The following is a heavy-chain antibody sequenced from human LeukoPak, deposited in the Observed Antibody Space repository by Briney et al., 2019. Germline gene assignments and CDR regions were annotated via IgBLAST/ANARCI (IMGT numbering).Heavy chain of an antibody. D-gene: IGHD6-13*01. J-gene: IGHJ4*02. CDR3: ARNYGAAVKPIDY. CDR1: GFTFSDYS. Sequence: GGSLRLSCAASGFTFSDYSMHWVRQAPGKGLNWVAFIRYDGNNKYYADSVKGRFTISRDNSKNMLYLEMNSLRAEDTAVYYCARNYGAAVKPIDYWGQGTLVTVSS. CDR2: IRYDGNNK. V-gene: IGHV3-30*02.